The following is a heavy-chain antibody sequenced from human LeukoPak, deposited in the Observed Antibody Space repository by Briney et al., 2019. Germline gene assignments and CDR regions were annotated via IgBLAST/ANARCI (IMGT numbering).Heavy chain of an antibody. CDR2: ISNSDNDI. CDR3: ASGRSSVGY. Sequence: KTGGSLRLSCVASGFIFSDYYMSWLRQTPGKGLEWISYISNSDNDIYYAGSVKGRFTISRDNTRNSLFLQMNSLRPDDTAVYYCASGRSSVGYWGQGTLVTVSP. D-gene: IGHD6-6*01. CDR1: GFIFSDYY. J-gene: IGHJ4*02. V-gene: IGHV3-11*01.